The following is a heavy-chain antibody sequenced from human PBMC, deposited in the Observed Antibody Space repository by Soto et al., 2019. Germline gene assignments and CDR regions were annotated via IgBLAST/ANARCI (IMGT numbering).Heavy chain of an antibody. CDR3: ASAVPAAMGVGYYYYYGMDV. D-gene: IGHD2-2*01. Sequence: SETLSLTCAVSGGSISSISWWSWVRQPPGKGLEWIGEIYHSGSTNYNPSLKSRVTISVDKSKNQFSLKLSSVTAADTAVYYCASAVPAAMGVGYYYYYGMDVWGQGTTVTVSS. V-gene: IGHV4-4*02. J-gene: IGHJ6*02. CDR1: GGSISSISW. CDR2: IYHSGST.